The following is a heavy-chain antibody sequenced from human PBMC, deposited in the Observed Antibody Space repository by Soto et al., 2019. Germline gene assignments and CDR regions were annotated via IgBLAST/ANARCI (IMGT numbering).Heavy chain of an antibody. Sequence: GGSLRLSCAASGFTFSTYWMQWVRQAPGKGLLWVARIKFDGSSTDYADSVKGRFTISRDNAKNTLYLQMHSLKDEDTTVYYCVRDDFDSRGNYYGWPYWGQGAQVTVSS. V-gene: IGHV3-74*01. CDR1: GFTFSTYW. J-gene: IGHJ4*02. D-gene: IGHD3-22*01. CDR3: VRDDFDSRGNYYGWPY. CDR2: IKFDGSST.